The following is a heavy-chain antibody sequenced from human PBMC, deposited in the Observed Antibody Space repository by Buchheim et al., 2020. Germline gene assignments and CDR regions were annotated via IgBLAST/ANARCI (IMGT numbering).Heavy chain of an antibody. CDR1: GFTFSSYA. D-gene: IGHD3-10*01. CDR3: AKIGHYYGSGNLYYYYGLDV. CDR2: MTSSGGNT. Sequence: EVQLSESGGGLVQPGGSLRLSCAASGFTFSSYAMSWVRQAPGMGLEWVSTMTSSGGNTYYADSVQGRFTVSRDNSKNTLYLQMISLRAEDTAAYYCAKIGHYYGSGNLYYYYGLDVWGQGTT. V-gene: IGHV3-23*01. J-gene: IGHJ6*02.